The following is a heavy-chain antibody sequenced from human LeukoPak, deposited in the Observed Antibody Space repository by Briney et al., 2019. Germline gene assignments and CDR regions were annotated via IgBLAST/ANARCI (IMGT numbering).Heavy chain of an antibody. CDR2: IYTSGST. CDR1: GGSISSYY. D-gene: IGHD3-3*01. CDR3: AREVGTYDFWSGSNWFDP. J-gene: IGHJ5*02. Sequence: SETLSLTCTVSGGSISSYYWSWIRQPAGKGLEWIGRIYTSGSTNYNPSLKSRVTMSVDTSKNQFSLELSSVTAADTAVYYCAREVGTYDFWSGSNWFDPWGQGTLVTVSS. V-gene: IGHV4-4*07.